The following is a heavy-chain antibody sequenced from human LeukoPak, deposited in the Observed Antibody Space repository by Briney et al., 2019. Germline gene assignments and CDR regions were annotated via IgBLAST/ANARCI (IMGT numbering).Heavy chain of an antibody. CDR1: GFTFSSYS. J-gene: IGHJ6*02. D-gene: IGHD3-10*01. CDR2: ISSSSSTI. Sequence: GGSLRLSCAASGFTFSSYSMNWVRQAPGKGLEWVSYISSSSSTIYYAVSVKGRFTISRDNAKNSLYLQMNSLRAEDTAVYYCARADYGSGSSYGMDVWGQGTTVTVSS. V-gene: IGHV3-48*04. CDR3: ARADYGSGSSYGMDV.